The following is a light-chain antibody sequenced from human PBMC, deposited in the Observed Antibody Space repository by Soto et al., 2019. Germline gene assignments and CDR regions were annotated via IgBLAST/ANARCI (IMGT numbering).Light chain of an antibody. CDR2: EVT. CDR3: RSYTSSNTVV. J-gene: IGLJ1*01. Sequence: QSLLTQPASVSGSPGQSITISCTGSISDVGVYNHVSWYRQPPGKSPKLIIYEVTKRPSGVSNRFSGSKSGNTASLTISGLQAEDEADYYCRSYTSSNTVVFGTGTKVTVL. V-gene: IGLV2-14*01. CDR1: ISDVGVYNH.